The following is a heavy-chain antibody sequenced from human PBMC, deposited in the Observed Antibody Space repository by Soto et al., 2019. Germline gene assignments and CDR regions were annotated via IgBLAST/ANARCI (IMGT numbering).Heavy chain of an antibody. CDR1: GGSISSSNW. D-gene: IGHD2-21*01. J-gene: IGHJ4*02. V-gene: IGHV4-4*02. Sequence: QVQLQESGPGLVKPSGTLSLRCAVSGGSISSSNWWSWARQVPGKGLERIGEIYHSGSTIYNPSIKSPVTISVDKSKNQFSLRLTSVTAADTAVYYCAKDLRWGYYWGQGTLVTVSS. CDR3: AKDLRWGYY. CDR2: IYHSGST.